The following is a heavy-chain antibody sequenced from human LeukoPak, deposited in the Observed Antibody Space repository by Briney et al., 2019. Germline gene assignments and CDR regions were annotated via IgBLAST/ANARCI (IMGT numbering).Heavy chain of an antibody. CDR3: ARLPAITTYYYYHMDV. V-gene: IGHV4-39*01. CDR1: GGSISSSSHY. CDR2: IYYSGSS. D-gene: IGHD5-12*01. Sequence: PSETLSLTCAVSGGSISSSSHYWGWIRQAPGKRLECIGTIYYSGSSYYNPSLKSRVTMSVDTSKNQFSLRLSSVTAADTAVYYCARLPAITTYYYYHMDVWGKGTMVTVSS. J-gene: IGHJ6*03.